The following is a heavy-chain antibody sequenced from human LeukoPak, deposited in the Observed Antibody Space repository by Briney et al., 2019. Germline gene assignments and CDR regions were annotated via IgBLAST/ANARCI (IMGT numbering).Heavy chain of an antibody. D-gene: IGHD3-22*01. J-gene: IGHJ3*02. CDR3: ARGYYDSSGYSNTFDI. Sequence: SETLSLTCAVSGYSISSGYYWGWIRPPPGKGLEWIGSIYHSGSTYYNPSLKSRVTMSADTSKNQFSLKLTSVTAADTAVYYCARGYYDSSGYSNTFDIWGQGTMVTVSS. CDR2: IYHSGST. CDR1: GYSISSGYY. V-gene: IGHV4-38-2*01.